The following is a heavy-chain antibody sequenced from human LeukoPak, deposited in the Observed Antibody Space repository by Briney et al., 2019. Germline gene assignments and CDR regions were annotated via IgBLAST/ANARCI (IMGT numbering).Heavy chain of an antibody. CDR1: GFTFSSYS. CDR2: ISSSSSYI. V-gene: IGHV3-21*01. CDR3: ARGGYCSSTSCSAYNWFDP. D-gene: IGHD2-2*01. J-gene: IGHJ5*02. Sequence: GGSLRLSCAASGFTFSSYSMNWVRQAPGKGLEWVSPISSSSSYIYYADSVKGRFTISRDYAKNSLYLQMNSLRAEDTAVYYCARGGYCSSTSCSAYNWFDPWGQGTLVTVSS.